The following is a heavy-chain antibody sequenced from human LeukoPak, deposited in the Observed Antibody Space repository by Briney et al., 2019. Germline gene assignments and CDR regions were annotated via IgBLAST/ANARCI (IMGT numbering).Heavy chain of an antibody. V-gene: IGHV4-59*08. CDR3: ASRHSSSGYGCFAP. J-gene: IGHJ5*02. CDR1: GGSISSYY. Sequence: ASETLSLTCTVSGGSISSYYWSWIRQPPGKGLEWIGYIYYSGSTNYNPSLKSRVTISVDTSKNQFSLKLSSVAAADTAVYYCASRHSSSGYGCFAPGAREPLVTVPS. CDR2: IYYSGST. D-gene: IGHD6-13*01.